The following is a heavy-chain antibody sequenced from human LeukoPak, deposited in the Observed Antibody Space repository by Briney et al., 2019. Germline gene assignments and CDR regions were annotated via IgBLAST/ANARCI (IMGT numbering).Heavy chain of an antibody. CDR3: ARVEYSSSWQIVYYFDY. D-gene: IGHD6-13*01. V-gene: IGHV3-11*04. CDR2: ISSSGSTI. Sequence: GGALRLSCAASGFTFGDYFMSWIRQAPGKGMEWVSYISSSGSTIYYADSAKGRFTISRDNAKNSLYLQMNSLTAEDTAVYYCARVEYSSSWQIVYYFDYWGQGTLVTVSS. J-gene: IGHJ4*02. CDR1: GFTFGDYF.